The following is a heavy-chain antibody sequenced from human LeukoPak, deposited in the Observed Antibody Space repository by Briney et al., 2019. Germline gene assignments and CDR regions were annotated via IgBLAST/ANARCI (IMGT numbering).Heavy chain of an antibody. CDR1: GFTFDDYA. D-gene: IGHD3-10*01. CDR2: IKQDGSEK. CDR3: AREVTMVRGVIIAGYYFDY. V-gene: IGHV3-7*01. Sequence: PGRSLRLSCAASGFTFDDYAMHWVRQAPGKGLEWVANIKQDGSEKYYVDSVKGRFTISRDNAKNSLYLQMNSLRAEDTAVYYCAREVTMVRGVIIAGYYFDYWGQGTLVTVSS. J-gene: IGHJ4*02.